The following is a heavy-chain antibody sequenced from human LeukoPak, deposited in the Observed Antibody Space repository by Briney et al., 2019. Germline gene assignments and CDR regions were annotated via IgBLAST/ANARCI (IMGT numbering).Heavy chain of an antibody. V-gene: IGHV4-34*01. Sequence: PSETLSLTCAVYGGPFSGYYWSWIRQPPGKGLEWIGEINHSGSTNYNPSLKSRVTISVDTSKNQFSLKLSSVTAADTAVYYYARDGEIENYWGQGTLVTVSS. CDR3: ARDGEIENY. J-gene: IGHJ4*02. CDR1: GGPFSGYY. D-gene: IGHD7-27*01. CDR2: INHSGST.